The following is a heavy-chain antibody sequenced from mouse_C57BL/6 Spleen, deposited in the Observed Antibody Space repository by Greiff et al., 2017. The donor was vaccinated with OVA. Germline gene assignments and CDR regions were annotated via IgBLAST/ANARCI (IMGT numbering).Heavy chain of an antibody. J-gene: IGHJ2*01. V-gene: IGHV1-64*01. CDR3: ARSDDGYSRGHLDY. CDR2: IHPNSGST. Sequence: QVQLQQPGAELVKPGASVKLSCKASGYTFTSYWMHWVKQRPGQGLEWIGMIHPNSGSTNYNEKFKSKATLTVDKSSSTAYMQLSSLTSEDSAVYYCARSDDGYSRGHLDYWGQGTTLTVSS. D-gene: IGHD2-3*01. CDR1: GYTFTSYW.